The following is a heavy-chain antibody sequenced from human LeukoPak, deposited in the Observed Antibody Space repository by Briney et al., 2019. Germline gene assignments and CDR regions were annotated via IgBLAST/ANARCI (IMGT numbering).Heavy chain of an antibody. D-gene: IGHD3-10*01. V-gene: IGHV3-30*18. Sequence: GGSLRLSCAASGFTFSSYGMHWVRQAPGKGLEWVAVISYDGSNKYYADSVKGRFTISRDNSKNTLYLQMNSLRAEDTAVYYCAKSYLWFGDQDAFDIWGQGTMVTVSS. CDR1: GFTFSSYG. CDR2: ISYDGSNK. J-gene: IGHJ3*02. CDR3: AKSYLWFGDQDAFDI.